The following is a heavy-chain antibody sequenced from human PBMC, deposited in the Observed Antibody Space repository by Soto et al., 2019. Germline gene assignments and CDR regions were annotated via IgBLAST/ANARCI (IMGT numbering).Heavy chain of an antibody. CDR2: IYWDDDK. D-gene: IGHD1-1*01. CDR3: AKRLWGFGWNEDYFDY. CDR1: GYSISTGAAG. V-gene: IGHV2-5*02. J-gene: IGHJ4*02. Sequence: GPTPVTPTQTLTLTWSFSGYSISTGAAGVGRIRQPPGKALEWLAVIYWDDDKRYSPSLRTRLPITQDTSNNQVALPMTNMDPVYTATYYCAKRLWGFGWNEDYFDYLGQGALGTGPS.